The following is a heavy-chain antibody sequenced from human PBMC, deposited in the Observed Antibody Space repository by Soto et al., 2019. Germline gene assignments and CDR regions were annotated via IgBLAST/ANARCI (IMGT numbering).Heavy chain of an antibody. J-gene: IGHJ3*02. CDR3: ARGGDYGDYDDAFDI. D-gene: IGHD4-17*01. CDR1: GYSISSSNW. Sequence: PSETLSLTCAVSGYSISSSNWWCWIRQPPGKGLEWIGYIYYSGGTYYNPSLKSRVTMSVDTSKNQFALKLSSVTAVDKAVYYCARGGDYGDYDDAFDIWGQGTMVTVSS. CDR2: IYYSGGT. V-gene: IGHV4-28*01.